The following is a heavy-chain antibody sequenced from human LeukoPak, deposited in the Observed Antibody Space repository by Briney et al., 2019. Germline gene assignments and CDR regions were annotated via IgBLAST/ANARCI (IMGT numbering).Heavy chain of an antibody. CDR3: ARGGIEYSSCLLDY. J-gene: IGHJ4*02. CDR1: EFTFNSYW. Sequence: PGGSLRLSCAASEFTFNSYWMHWVRQAPGKGLVWVSRINRDGSSTNYADSVKGRITISRDSAKNTLYLQMNSLRAEDTAVYYCARGGIEYSSCLLDYWGQGTLVTVSS. D-gene: IGHD6-6*01. CDR2: INRDGSST. V-gene: IGHV3-74*01.